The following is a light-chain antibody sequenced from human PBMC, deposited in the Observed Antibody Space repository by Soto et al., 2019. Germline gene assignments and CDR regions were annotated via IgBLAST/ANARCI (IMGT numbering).Light chain of an antibody. CDR2: DVS. Sequence: QSALTQPASVSGSPGQSITISCTGTSSDIGGYNYVSWYQQHPGKAPKLIIYDVSNQPSGVSNRFSGSKSGNAASLTISGLQAEDEADYYCSSYTSSSTAVFGGGTKLTVL. J-gene: IGLJ2*01. CDR1: SSDIGGYNY. V-gene: IGLV2-14*01. CDR3: SSYTSSSTAV.